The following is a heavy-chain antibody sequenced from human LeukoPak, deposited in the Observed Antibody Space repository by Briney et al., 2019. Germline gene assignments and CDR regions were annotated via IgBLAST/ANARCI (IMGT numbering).Heavy chain of an antibody. J-gene: IGHJ5*02. CDR2: IKEDGSEK. V-gene: IGHV3-7*01. Sequence: GGSLRLSCAASGFTFSSYAMHWVRQAPGKGLEWVANIKEDGSEKQYVDSVKGRFTISRDNAKNSLYLQMNSLRAEDTAVYYCARAVASNWFDPWGQGTLVTVSS. CDR3: ARAVASNWFDP. D-gene: IGHD6-19*01. CDR1: GFTFSSYA.